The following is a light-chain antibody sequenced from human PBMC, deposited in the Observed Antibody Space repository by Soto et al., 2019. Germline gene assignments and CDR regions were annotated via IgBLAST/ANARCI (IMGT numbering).Light chain of an antibody. V-gene: IGLV2-18*02. CDR1: SSDVGSYNR. CDR2: EVS. CDR3: SSYTSSSTFV. J-gene: IGLJ2*01. Sequence: QSALTQPPSVSGSPGQSVTISCTGTSSDVGSYNRVSWYQQPPGTAPKLMIYEVSNRPSGVPDRFSGSKSGNTASLTISGLQAEDEADYYCSSYTSSSTFVFDGGTKLTVL.